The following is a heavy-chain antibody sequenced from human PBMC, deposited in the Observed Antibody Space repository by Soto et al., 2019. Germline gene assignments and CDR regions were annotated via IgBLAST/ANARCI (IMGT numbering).Heavy chain of an antibody. V-gene: IGHV3-23*01. CDR1: GFAFSTSA. Sequence: PGGSLRLSCAAAGFAFSTSAMTWVRQAPGKGLEWVSVISGSGGSSYYAASVKGRFTISRDNSKNTLFLQMNGLRAEDTAVYYCAKVTKRAAAGRYEYYKYGMDVWGQGTTVTVSS. J-gene: IGHJ6*02. CDR2: ISGSGGSS. CDR3: AKVTKRAAAGRYEYYKYGMDV. D-gene: IGHD6-13*01.